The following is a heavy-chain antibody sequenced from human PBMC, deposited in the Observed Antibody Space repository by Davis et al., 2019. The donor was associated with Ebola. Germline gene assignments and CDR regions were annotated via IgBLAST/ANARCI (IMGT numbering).Heavy chain of an antibody. V-gene: IGHV3-23*01. J-gene: IGHJ4*02. CDR1: GFTFSSYA. D-gene: IGHD2-15*01. Sequence: GESLKISCAASGFTFSSYAMSWVRQAPGKGLEWVSAISGSGGSTYYADSVKGRFTISRDNSKNTLYLQMNSLRAEDTAVYYCAKDPGRCSGGSCYSNYYWGQGTLVTVSS. CDR3: AKDPGRCSGGSCYSNYY. CDR2: ISGSGGST.